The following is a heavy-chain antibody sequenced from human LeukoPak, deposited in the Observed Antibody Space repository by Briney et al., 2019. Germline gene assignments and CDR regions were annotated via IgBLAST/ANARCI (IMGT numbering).Heavy chain of an antibody. CDR2: ISAYNGNT. V-gene: IGHV1-18*01. J-gene: IGHJ5*02. CDR3: AREYSSSWYQAKWFDP. D-gene: IGHD6-13*01. CDR1: GYTFTSYG. Sequence: ASVKVSCKASGYTFTSYGISWVRQAPGQGLEWMGWISAYNGNTNYAQKLQGRVTMTTDTSTSTAYMELRSLRSDDTAVYYCAREYSSSWYQAKWFDPWGQGTLVTVSS.